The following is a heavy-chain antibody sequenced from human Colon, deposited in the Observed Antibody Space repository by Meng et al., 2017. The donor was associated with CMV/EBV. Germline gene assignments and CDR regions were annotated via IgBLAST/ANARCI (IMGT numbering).Heavy chain of an antibody. J-gene: IGHJ4*02. V-gene: IGHV4-59*01. CDR3: ARGTRRQSPNFDY. Sequence: SETLSLTCTVSGGSISRYYWSWIRQPPGKGLEWMGYIYYSGSTNYNPSLKSRVTISVDTSKNQFSLKLSSVTAADTAVYYCARGTRRQSPNFDYWGQGTLVTVSS. CDR2: IYYSGST. CDR1: GGSISRYY.